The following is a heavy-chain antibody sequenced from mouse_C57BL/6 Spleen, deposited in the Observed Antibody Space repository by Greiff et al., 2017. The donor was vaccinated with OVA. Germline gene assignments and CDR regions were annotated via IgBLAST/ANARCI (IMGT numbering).Heavy chain of an antibody. J-gene: IGHJ4*01. D-gene: IGHD1-1*01. CDR1: GYTFTSYW. Sequence: QVQLKQSGAELAKPGASVKLTCKASGYTFTSYWMHWVKQRPGQGLEWIGYINPSSGYTKYNQRFKDKATLTADKSSSKAYMQLSSLTYEDSAVYYCARLGTVVAPYYAMDYWGQGTSVTVSS. V-gene: IGHV1-7*01. CDR3: ARLGTVVAPYYAMDY. CDR2: INPSSGYT.